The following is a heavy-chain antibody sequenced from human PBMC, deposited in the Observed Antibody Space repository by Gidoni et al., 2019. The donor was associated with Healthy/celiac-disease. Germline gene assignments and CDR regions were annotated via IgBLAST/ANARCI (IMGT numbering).Heavy chain of an antibody. CDR3: TTYDFWSGYIRTEYFQH. D-gene: IGHD3-3*01. CDR1: GFTFSNAL. V-gene: IGHV3-15*01. Sequence: EVQLVESGGGLVKPGGSLRLPSAASGFTFSNALMSWVRQAPGKGLEWVGRSKSKTDGGTTDYAAPVKGRFTISRDDSKNTLYLQMNSLKTEDTAVYYCTTYDFWSGYIRTEYFQHWGQGTLVTVSS. J-gene: IGHJ1*01. CDR2: SKSKTDGGTT.